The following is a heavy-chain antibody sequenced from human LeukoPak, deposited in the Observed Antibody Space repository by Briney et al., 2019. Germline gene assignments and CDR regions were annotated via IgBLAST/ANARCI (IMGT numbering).Heavy chain of an antibody. D-gene: IGHD3-22*01. J-gene: IGHJ4*01. CDR2: ISGSGGGA. CDR3: AKSNYYDSIGYSAIDY. Sequence: GGSLRLSCAASGFTFSSYALNWVRQAPGEGLEWVSAISGSGGGAYSADSVKGRFTISRDNSMDTLYLQINSLRAEDTALYYCAKSNYYDSIGYSAIDYWGQGTLVTVSS. V-gene: IGHV3-23*01. CDR1: GFTFSSYA.